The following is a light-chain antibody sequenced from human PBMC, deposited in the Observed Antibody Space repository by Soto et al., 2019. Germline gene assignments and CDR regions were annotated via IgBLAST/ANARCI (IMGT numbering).Light chain of an antibody. CDR3: SSYTTTSTLVV. V-gene: IGLV2-14*01. J-gene: IGLJ2*01. CDR2: DVS. CDR1: SSDVGGYNY. Sequence: QSVLTQPASVSGSPGQSITISCTGTSSDVGGYNYVSWYQQHPGKAPKLMIYDVSYRPSGVSNRFSGSKSGNTASLTISGLQADDDADYYCSSYTTTSTLVVFGGGTKLTVL.